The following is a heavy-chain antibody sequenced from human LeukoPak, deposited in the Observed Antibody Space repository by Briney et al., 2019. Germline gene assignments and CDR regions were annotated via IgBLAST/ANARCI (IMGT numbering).Heavy chain of an antibody. Sequence: SETLSLTCTVSGGSISSHYWSWIRQPAGEGLEWIGRIYTGVSTDYNPSLKSRVSISVDKSKNQFSLKLSSVTAADTAVYYCARGFRGSYSLGAFDIWGQGTMVTVSS. CDR2: IYTGVST. CDR3: ARGFRGSYSLGAFDI. V-gene: IGHV4-4*07. J-gene: IGHJ3*02. CDR1: GGSISSHY. D-gene: IGHD1-26*01.